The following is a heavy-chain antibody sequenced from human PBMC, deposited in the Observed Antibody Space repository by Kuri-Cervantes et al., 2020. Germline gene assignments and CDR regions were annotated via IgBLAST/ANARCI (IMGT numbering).Heavy chain of an antibody. J-gene: IGHJ4*02. Sequence: GGSLRLSCAASGFTFSSYGMHWVRQAPGKGLEWVAVIWYDGSNKYYADSVKGRFTISRDNSKNTLYLQMNSLRAEDTAVYYCAKERYPYYYDSSGYYYFDYWGQGTLVTVSS. CDR1: GFTFSSYG. CDR3: AKERYPYYYDSSGYYYFDY. CDR2: IWYDGSNK. V-gene: IGHV3-30*02. D-gene: IGHD3-22*01.